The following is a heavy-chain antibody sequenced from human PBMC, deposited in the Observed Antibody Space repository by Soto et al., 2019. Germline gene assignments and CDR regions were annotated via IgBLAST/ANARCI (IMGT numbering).Heavy chain of an antibody. Sequence: LRLSFAASGFTFSSYWMSWVRQAPGKGLEWVANIKQDGSEKYYVDSVKGRFTISRDNAKNSLYLQMNSLRAEDTAVYFCAREEAVRLERRFDSWGQGTLVTVSS. J-gene: IGHJ5*01. V-gene: IGHV3-7*03. CDR3: AREEAVRLERRFDS. D-gene: IGHD6-6*01. CDR1: GFTFSSYW. CDR2: IKQDGSEK.